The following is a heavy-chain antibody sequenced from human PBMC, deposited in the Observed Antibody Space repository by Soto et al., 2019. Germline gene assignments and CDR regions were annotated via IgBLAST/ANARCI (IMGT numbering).Heavy chain of an antibody. D-gene: IGHD6-6*01. CDR3: ARLRGHEAARIDY. J-gene: IGHJ4*02. Sequence: SETLSLTCTVSGGSISSSSYYWGWIRQPPGKGLEWIGRIYYSGRTYSNPSLKGRVTISVDTSKNQFSLKLSSVTAADTAVYYCARLRGHEAARIDYWGQGTLVTVSS. CDR2: IYYSGRT. CDR1: GGSISSSSYY. V-gene: IGHV4-39*01.